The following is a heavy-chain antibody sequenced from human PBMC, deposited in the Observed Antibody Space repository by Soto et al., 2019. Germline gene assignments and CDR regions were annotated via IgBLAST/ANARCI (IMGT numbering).Heavy chain of an antibody. CDR2: VYNSGST. V-gene: IGHV4-59*01. Sequence: SETLSLTCTVSGGSISSNYWTWSRQPPGKGLEWIGYVYNSGSTNYNPSLKSRVTISEDTSKSQSSLKVNSMTAAATAVYYCARYRREAVAGYTLDTWGQGILVTVSA. D-gene: IGHD6-13*01. CDR3: ARYRREAVAGYTLDT. J-gene: IGHJ5*02. CDR1: GGSISSNY.